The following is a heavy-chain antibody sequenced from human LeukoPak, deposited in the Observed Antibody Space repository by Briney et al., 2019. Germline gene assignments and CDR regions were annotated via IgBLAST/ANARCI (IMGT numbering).Heavy chain of an antibody. J-gene: IGHJ6*02. CDR2: IYYSGRS. CDR1: GFAFSSHA. V-gene: IGHV4-59*11. CDR3: ARGNGDYYYYGMDV. Sequence: PGGSLRLSCAASGFAFSSHAMSWIRQPPGKGLEWIGCIYYSGRSNYNPSLKSRLTISADTSKNQFSLKVSSVTAADTAVYYCARGNGDYYYYGMDVWGQGTTVTVSS. D-gene: IGHD4-17*01.